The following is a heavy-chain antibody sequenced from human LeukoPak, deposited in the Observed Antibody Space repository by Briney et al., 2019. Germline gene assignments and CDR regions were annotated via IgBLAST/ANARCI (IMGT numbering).Heavy chain of an antibody. Sequence: PGGSLRLSCAASGFTFSSYAMSWVRQAPGKGLEWVSAISGSGGGTYYADSVKGRFTISRDNSKNTLYLQMNSLRAEDTAVYYCAKSKTVTRGYYYYMDVWGKGTTVTVSS. CDR2: ISGSGGGT. CDR1: GFTFSSYA. J-gene: IGHJ6*03. V-gene: IGHV3-23*01. CDR3: AKSKTVTRGYYYYMDV. D-gene: IGHD4-17*01.